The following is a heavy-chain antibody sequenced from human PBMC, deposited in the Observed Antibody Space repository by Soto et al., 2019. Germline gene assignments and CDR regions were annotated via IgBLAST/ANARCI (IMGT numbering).Heavy chain of an antibody. D-gene: IGHD2-15*01. CDR3: ARHCSGGSCSKDPFADY. V-gene: IGHV4-4*02. J-gene: IGHJ4*02. Sequence: SETLSLTCAVSGGSISSSNWWSWVRQPPGKGLEWIGEIYHSGSTNYNPSLKSRVTISVDKSKNQFSLKLSSVTAADTAVYYCARHCSGGSCSKDPFADYWGQGTLVTVSS. CDR2: IYHSGST. CDR1: GGSISSSNW.